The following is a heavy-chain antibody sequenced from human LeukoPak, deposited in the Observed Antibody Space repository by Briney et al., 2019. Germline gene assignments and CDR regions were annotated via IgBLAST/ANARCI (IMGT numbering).Heavy chain of an antibody. CDR3: ARGHEFGF. Sequence: SQTLSLTCAVSGDIVSSNSAAWNWIRQSPSRGLEWLGRTYYRSKWYNEYAMSVRGRIIINPDTSKNQFSLQLNSVTPEDTGVYYCARGHEFGFWGQGTLVTVSS. J-gene: IGHJ4*02. V-gene: IGHV6-1*01. CDR1: GDIVSSNSAA. CDR2: TYYRSKWYN.